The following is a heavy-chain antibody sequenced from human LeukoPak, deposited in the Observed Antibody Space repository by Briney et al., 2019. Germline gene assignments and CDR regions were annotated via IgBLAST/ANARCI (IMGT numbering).Heavy chain of an antibody. V-gene: IGHV3-30*04. CDR3: ARDVGRTAMVSHYFDY. J-gene: IGHJ4*02. D-gene: IGHD5-18*01. CDR1: GFTFSSYA. CDR2: ISYDGSNK. Sequence: GGSLRLSCAASGFTFSSYAMHWVRHAPGKGLEWVAVISYDGSNKYYADSVKGRFTISRDNSKNTLYLQMNSLRAEDTAVYYCARDVGRTAMVSHYFDYWGQGTLVTVSS.